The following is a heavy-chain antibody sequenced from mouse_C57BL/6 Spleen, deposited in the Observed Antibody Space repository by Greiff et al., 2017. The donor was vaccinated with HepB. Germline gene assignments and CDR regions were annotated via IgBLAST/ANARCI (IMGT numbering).Heavy chain of an antibody. Sequence: LVKPGASVKLSCKASGYTFTEYTIHWVKQRSGQGLEWIGWFYPGSGSIKYNEKFKDKATLTTDKSSSTVYMELSRLTSEDSAVYFCARPDSYYYGSSYYFDYWGQGTTLTVSS. CDR3: ARPDSYYYGSSYYFDY. J-gene: IGHJ2*01. CDR2: FYPGSGSI. D-gene: IGHD1-1*01. CDR1: GYTFTEYT. V-gene: IGHV1-62-2*01.